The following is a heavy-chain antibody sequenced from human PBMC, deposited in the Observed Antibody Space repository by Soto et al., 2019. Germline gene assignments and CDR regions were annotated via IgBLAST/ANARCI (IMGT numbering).Heavy chain of an antibody. V-gene: IGHV4-31*03. CDR1: GGSISSGGYY. D-gene: IGHD2-15*01. Sequence: QVQLQESGPGLVKPSQTLSLTCTVSGGSISSGGYYWSWIRQHPGKGLEWIGYIYYSGSTYYNPSLKGRVTLSVNTFKNQVSPKLSSVTAADTAVYYCARGRVAAIGYYGMDVWGQGTTVTVSS. CDR3: ARGRVAAIGYYGMDV. J-gene: IGHJ6*02. CDR2: IYYSGST.